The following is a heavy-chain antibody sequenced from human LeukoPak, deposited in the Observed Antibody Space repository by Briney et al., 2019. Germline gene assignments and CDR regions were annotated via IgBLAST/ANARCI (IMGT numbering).Heavy chain of an antibody. CDR1: GGSFSGYY. Sequence: SETLSLTCAVYGGSFSGYYWSWIRQPPGKGLEWIGYIYYSGSTNYNPSLKSRVTISVDTSKNQFSLKLSSVTAADTAVYYCARLYSSGWYFDYWGQGTLVTVSS. D-gene: IGHD6-19*01. CDR3: ARLYSSGWYFDY. CDR2: IYYSGST. J-gene: IGHJ4*02. V-gene: IGHV4-59*01.